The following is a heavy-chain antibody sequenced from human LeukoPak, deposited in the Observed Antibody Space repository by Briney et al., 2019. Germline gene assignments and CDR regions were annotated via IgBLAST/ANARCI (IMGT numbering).Heavy chain of an antibody. J-gene: IGHJ4*02. D-gene: IGHD2-21*02. CDR3: ARATPAYCGDDCYSYYFDY. CDR2: IYYSGST. V-gene: IGHV4-59*01. Sequence: PSETLSLTCTVSGGSISSDYWSWIRQPPGKGLEWIGYIYYSGSTNYNPSLKSRVTILVDTSKNQFSLKLPSVTAADTAVYYCARATPAYCGDDCYSYYFDYWGQGTLVTVSS. CDR1: GGSISSDY.